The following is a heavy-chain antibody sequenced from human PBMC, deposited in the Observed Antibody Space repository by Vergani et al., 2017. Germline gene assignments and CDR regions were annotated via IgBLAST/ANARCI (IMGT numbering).Heavy chain of an antibody. D-gene: IGHD6-19*01. CDR1: GYTFTSYY. CDR3: AGEFEYSSGWAYYYYYGMDV. CDR2: INPSGGST. J-gene: IGHJ6*02. Sequence: QVQLVQSGAEVKKPGASVKVSCKASGYTFTSYYMHWVRQAPGQGLEWMGIINPSGGSTSYAQKFQGRVTMTRDTSTSTVYMELSSLRSKDTAVYYCAGEFEYSSGWAYYYYYGMDVWGQGTTVTVSS. V-gene: IGHV1-46*01.